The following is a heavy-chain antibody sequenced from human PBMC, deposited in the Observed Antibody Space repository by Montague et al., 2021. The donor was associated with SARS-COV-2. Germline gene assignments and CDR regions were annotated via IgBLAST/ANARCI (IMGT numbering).Heavy chain of an antibody. CDR1: GDSVSTNSGT. D-gene: IGHD2-15*01. J-gene: IGHJ5*01. CDR2: KYYRSEGYS. CDR3: ARAERGSCGDGNCYQYFFNS. Sequence: CAISGDSVSTNSGTWNWVRLSPSKGLEWLGGKYYRSEGYSDYSVSVKGRISINPDTSKNQFSLQLNSVTPEDTAVYYCARAERGSCGDGNCYQYFFNSWGQGTLVTVSS. V-gene: IGHV6-1*01.